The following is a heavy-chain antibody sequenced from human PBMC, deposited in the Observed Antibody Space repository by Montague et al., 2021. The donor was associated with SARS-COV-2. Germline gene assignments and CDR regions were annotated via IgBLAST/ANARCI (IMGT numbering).Heavy chain of an antibody. Sequence: SETLSLTCAVCGGSFSGYYWCWIRQPPGKGREGIGEISHSGSTNNNTSPKSRVTISIDTSKNQYSLKLSTVTAADTAVYYCARFAYRLLCIASYYGMDVWGQGTTVTVSS. CDR3: ARFAYRLLCIASYYGMDV. J-gene: IGHJ6*02. V-gene: IGHV4-34*01. CDR2: ISHSGST. D-gene: IGHD2-2*01. CDR1: GGSFSGYY.